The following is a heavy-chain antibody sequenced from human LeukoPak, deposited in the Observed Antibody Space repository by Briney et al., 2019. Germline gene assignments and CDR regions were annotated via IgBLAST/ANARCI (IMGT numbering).Heavy chain of an antibody. CDR3: ARDLHDVLTALGY. D-gene: IGHD3-9*01. CDR1: GFTFSSYG. V-gene: IGHV3-30*03. CDR2: ISYDGSNK. J-gene: IGHJ4*02. Sequence: RAGGSLRLSCAASGFTFSSYGMHWVRQAPGKGLEWVAVISYDGSNKYYADSVKGRFTISRDNSKNTLYLQMNSLRAEDTAVYFCARDLHDVLTALGYWGQGTLVTVSS.